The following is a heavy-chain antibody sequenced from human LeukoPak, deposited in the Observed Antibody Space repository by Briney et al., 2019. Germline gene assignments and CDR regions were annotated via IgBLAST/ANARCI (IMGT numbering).Heavy chain of an antibody. V-gene: IGHV3-23*01. CDR1: GFTFSSYA. CDR2: ISGSGGST. Sequence: VGSLRLSCAASGFTFSSYAMSWVRQAPGKGLEWVSAISGSGGSTYYADSVKGRFTISRDNSKNTLYLQMNSLRAEDTAVYYCAKAIAVAGTVSGYFDYWGQGTLVTVSS. CDR3: AKAIAVAGTVSGYFDY. D-gene: IGHD6-19*01. J-gene: IGHJ4*02.